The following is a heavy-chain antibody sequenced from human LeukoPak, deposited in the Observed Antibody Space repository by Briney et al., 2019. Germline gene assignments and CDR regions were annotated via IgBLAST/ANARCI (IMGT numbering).Heavy chain of an antibody. CDR2: ISYDGSDK. V-gene: IGHV3-30*03. Sequence: PGGSLRLSCEASGFTFRSYGMHWVRQAPGKGLEWLTVISYDGSDKYYADSVKGRLTISRDNSKNTLSLQMNSLRAEDTAVYYCARAYDSTGYYYLQAFDIWGQGTMVTVSS. D-gene: IGHD3-22*01. CDR1: GFTFRSYG. J-gene: IGHJ3*02. CDR3: ARAYDSTGYYYLQAFDI.